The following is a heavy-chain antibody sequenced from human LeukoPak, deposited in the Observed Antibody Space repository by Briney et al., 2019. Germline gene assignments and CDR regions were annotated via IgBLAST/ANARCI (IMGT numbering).Heavy chain of an antibody. CDR1: GGSISSYY. Sequence: PSETLSLTCTVSGGSISSYYWSWIRQPAGKGLEWIGRIYTSGSTNYNPSLKSRVTISVDTSKNQFSLKLSSVTAADTAVYYCARLSRITFGGGRAFDIWGQGTMVTVSS. J-gene: IGHJ3*02. CDR3: ARLSRITFGGGRAFDI. V-gene: IGHV4-4*07. CDR2: IYTSGST. D-gene: IGHD3-16*01.